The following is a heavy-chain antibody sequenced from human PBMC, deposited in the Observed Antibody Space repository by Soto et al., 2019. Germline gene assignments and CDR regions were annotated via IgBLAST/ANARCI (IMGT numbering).Heavy chain of an antibody. V-gene: IGHV4-39*07. D-gene: IGHD3-22*01. J-gene: IGHJ1*01. CDR2: IYYSGST. Sequence: SETLSLTCTVSGGSISSSSYYWGWIRQPPGKGLEWIGSIYYSGSTYYNPSLKSRATMSIDTAGNQFSLKVSSVTVADTAVYYCARDLDGLHDDTSGPFPRPGWGQGTLVTVS. CDR3: ARDLDGLHDDTSGPFPRPG. CDR1: GGSISSSSYY.